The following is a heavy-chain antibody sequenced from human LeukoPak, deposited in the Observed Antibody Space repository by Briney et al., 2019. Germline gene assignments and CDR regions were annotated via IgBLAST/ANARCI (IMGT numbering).Heavy chain of an antibody. CDR1: GGSISSYY. CDR2: IYYSGST. V-gene: IGHV4-59*01. CDR3: ARGSPWYYYYMDV. Sequence: SETLSLTCTVSGGSISSYYWSWIRQPPGKGLEWIGYIYYSGSTNYNPSLKSRVTISVDTSKNQFSLKLSSVTAADTAVYYCARGSPWYYYYMDVWGKGTTVTVSS. J-gene: IGHJ6*03.